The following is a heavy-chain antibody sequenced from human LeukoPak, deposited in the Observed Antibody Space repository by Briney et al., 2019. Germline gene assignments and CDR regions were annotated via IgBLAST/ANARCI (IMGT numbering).Heavy chain of an antibody. CDR3: ARDYYYDSSGYYVYNY. Sequence: SETLSLTCAVSGDSISSDYWSWVRQPPGKGLEWIGYIYYTGSTNYNPSLKSRVTISVDTSKNQFSLKLSSVTAADTAVYYCARDYYYDSSGYYVYNYWGQGTLVTVSS. CDR2: IYYTGST. D-gene: IGHD3-22*01. V-gene: IGHV4-59*12. CDR1: GDSISSDY. J-gene: IGHJ4*02.